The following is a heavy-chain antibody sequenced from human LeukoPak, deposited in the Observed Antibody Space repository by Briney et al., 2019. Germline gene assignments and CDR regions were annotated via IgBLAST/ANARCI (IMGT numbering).Heavy chain of an antibody. V-gene: IGHV4-39*07. CDR2: IYYSGST. CDR3: ARASDYYDSSGYYDAFDI. D-gene: IGHD3-22*01. Sequence: SETLSLTCTVSGGSISSSSYYWGWIRQPPGKGLEWIGSIYYSGSTYYNPSLKSRVTISVDTSKNQFSLKLSSVTAADTAVYYCARASDYYDSSGYYDAFDIWGQGTMVTVSS. J-gene: IGHJ3*02. CDR1: GGSISSSSYY.